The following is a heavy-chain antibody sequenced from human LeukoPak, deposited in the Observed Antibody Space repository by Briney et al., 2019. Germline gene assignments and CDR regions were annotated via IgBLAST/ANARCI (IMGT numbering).Heavy chain of an antibody. CDR2: ITSSSSYI. CDR1: GFTFNTYN. J-gene: IGHJ4*02. Sequence: PGGSLRLSCAASGFTFNTYNMNWVRQAPGQGLEWVSSITSSSSYIYYADSVKGRFTISRDNAKNSLYLQMDSLRAEDTAVYYCARDPRPIYGDYGFDYWGQGTLVTVSS. V-gene: IGHV3-21*01. D-gene: IGHD4-17*01. CDR3: ARDPRPIYGDYGFDY.